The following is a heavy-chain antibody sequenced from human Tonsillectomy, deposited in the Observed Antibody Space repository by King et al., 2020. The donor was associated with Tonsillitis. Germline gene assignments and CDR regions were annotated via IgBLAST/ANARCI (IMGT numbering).Heavy chain of an antibody. V-gene: IGHV3-33*01. CDR1: GFAFNTYN. CDR2: IWYDGTDK. J-gene: IGHJ5*02. Sequence: VQLVESGGGVVQPGRSLRLSCAASGFAFNTYNMHWVRQAPGKGLEWVAVIWYDGTDKYYTDSVKGRFTISRDNSKNTFSLQINSLRAEDSALYYCARDLHDSSGSRNWFDPWGQGTLVTVSS. CDR3: ARDLHDSSGSRNWFDP. D-gene: IGHD3-22*01.